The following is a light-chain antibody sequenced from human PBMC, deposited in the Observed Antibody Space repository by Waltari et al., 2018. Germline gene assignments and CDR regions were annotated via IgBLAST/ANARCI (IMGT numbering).Light chain of an antibody. CDR2: DVS. V-gene: IGLV2-14*01. Sequence: QSAPTQPASVSGSPGQSITISCTGTSSDVGGYNYVSWYQQHPGKAPKLMIYDVSNRPSGVSNRFSGSKSGNTASLTISVLQAEDEADYYCSSYTSSSTLEVFGTGTKVTVL. CDR1: SSDVGGYNY. J-gene: IGLJ1*01. CDR3: SSYTSSSTLEV.